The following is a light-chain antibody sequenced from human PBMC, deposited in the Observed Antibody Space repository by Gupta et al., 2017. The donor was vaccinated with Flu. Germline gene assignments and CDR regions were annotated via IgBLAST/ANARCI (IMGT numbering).Light chain of an antibody. CDR2: DAS. CDR3: QQYDNPPHT. CDR1: QDISNY. V-gene: IGKV1-33*01. Sequence: DIPITPSPSSLSASVGDRVTITCQASQDISNYLNWYQQKPGKAPKLLIYDASNLETGVPSRFSGSGSGTDFTFTISSLQPEDIAAYYCQQYDNPPHTFGQGTKVEIK. J-gene: IGKJ2*01.